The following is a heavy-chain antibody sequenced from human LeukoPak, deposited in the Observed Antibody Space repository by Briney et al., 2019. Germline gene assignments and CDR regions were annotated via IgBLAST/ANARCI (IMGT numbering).Heavy chain of an antibody. Sequence: PGGSLRLSCAASGFTFSGYWMHWVRQAPGKGLVWVSRIKSDGSITSYADSVKGRVTISRDNAKNTLYLQMNSLRAEDTAVYYCARDLGQYYDTSDNWFDPWGQGTLVTVSS. J-gene: IGHJ5*02. CDR2: IKSDGSIT. CDR1: GFTFSGYW. D-gene: IGHD3-22*01. V-gene: IGHV3-74*01. CDR3: ARDLGQYYDTSDNWFDP.